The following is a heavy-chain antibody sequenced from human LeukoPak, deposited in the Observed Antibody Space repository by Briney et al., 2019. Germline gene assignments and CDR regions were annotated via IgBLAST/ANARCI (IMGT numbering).Heavy chain of an antibody. D-gene: IGHD7-27*01. CDR1: GAPINSYY. CDR2: IYSSGST. V-gene: IGHV4-59*01. Sequence: SETLSLTCTVSGAPINSYYWSWIRQPPGKGLEWIGYIYSSGSTNYNPSLKSRVTLSVDTSKNQFSLELSSVTAADTAVYYCARVRLSHWGSPFYFDYWGQGTLVTVSS. J-gene: IGHJ4*02. CDR3: ARVRLSHWGSPFYFDY.